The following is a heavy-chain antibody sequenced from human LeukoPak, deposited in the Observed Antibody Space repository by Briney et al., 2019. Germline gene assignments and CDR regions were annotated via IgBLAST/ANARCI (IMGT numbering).Heavy chain of an antibody. CDR1: GFTFSSYA. Sequence: GGSLRLSCAASGFTFSSYAMSWVRQAPGKGLVWVSRINSDGSSTSCADSVKGRFTISRDNAKNTLYLQMNSLRAEDTAVHYCARGAHDLPYYYYGMDVWGQGTTVTVSS. V-gene: IGHV3-74*01. CDR3: ARGAHDLPYYYYGMDV. J-gene: IGHJ6*02. CDR2: INSDGSST. D-gene: IGHD2-21*02.